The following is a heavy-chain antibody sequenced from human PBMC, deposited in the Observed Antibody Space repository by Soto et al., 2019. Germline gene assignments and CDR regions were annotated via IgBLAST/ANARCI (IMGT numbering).Heavy chain of an antibody. Sequence: GGSLRLSCAASGFTFSSYGMHWVRQAPGKGLEWVAVISYDGSNKYYADSVKGRFTISRDNSKNTLYLQMNSLRAEDTAVYYCAKAETLSSSSTTYYYYGMDVWGQGTTVTVSS. V-gene: IGHV3-30*18. CDR1: GFTFSSYG. CDR2: ISYDGSNK. CDR3: AKAETLSSSSTTYYYYGMDV. J-gene: IGHJ6*02. D-gene: IGHD6-6*01.